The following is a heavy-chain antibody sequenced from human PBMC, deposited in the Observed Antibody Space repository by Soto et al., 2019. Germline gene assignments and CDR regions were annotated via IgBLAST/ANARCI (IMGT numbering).Heavy chain of an antibody. Sequence: GGSLRPSCEAPGFKFDDYMMHWGRQAPGKGLEWISLISWDGGSIDYADSIKGRFTVSRDNSKTSLYLHMHSLTSDDTAFYFCAKEGNGGSSLDSWGQGTLVTVSS. D-gene: IGHD2-15*01. CDR1: GFKFDDYM. V-gene: IGHV3-43*01. CDR3: AKEGNGGSSLDS. CDR2: ISWDGGSI. J-gene: IGHJ5*01.